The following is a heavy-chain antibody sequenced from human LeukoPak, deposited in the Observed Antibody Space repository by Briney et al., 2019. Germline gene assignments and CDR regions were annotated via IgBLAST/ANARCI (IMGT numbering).Heavy chain of an antibody. D-gene: IGHD3-10*01. CDR2: INPNSGGT. CDR3: ARDVDPNGGDY. V-gene: IGHV1-2*02. J-gene: IGHJ4*02. Sequence: ASVKVSCKASGYTFTGYFIHWVREAPGQGLEWMGWINPNSGGTNYAQKFQGRVTMTRDTSISTAYMELSRLRSDDTAVYYCARDVDPNGGDYWGQGTLVTASS. CDR1: GYTFTGYF.